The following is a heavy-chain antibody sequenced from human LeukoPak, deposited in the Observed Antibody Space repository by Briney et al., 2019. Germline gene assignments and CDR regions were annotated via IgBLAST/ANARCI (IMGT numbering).Heavy chain of an antibody. CDR2: ISSDGTNE. D-gene: IGHD3/OR15-3a*01. J-gene: IGHJ5*02. CDR1: GFTLSVHG. V-gene: IGHV3-30*18. CDR3: AKDLSTLAIIFAP. Sequence: GRSLRLSCSASGFTLSVHGMHWVRQAPGKGLEWVALISSDGTNEYYADSVKGRFTISRDNSKNTLYLQMNSLRADDTAVYYCAKDLSTLAIIFAPWGQGTLVTVSS.